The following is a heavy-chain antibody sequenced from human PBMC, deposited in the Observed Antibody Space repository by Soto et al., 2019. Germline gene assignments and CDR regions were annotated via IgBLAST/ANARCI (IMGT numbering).Heavy chain of an antibody. V-gene: IGHV1-58*01. J-gene: IGHJ4*02. CDR1: GFTFTSSA. Sequence: SVKVSCKDSGFTFTSSAFQWVRQARGQRLEWIGWIAVGSGYTNYAQRFQDRVTLTRDMSTATTYMELSRLTSEDTAIYYCAADATAWQQMVPSDYWGQGTLVTVSS. D-gene: IGHD2-8*01. CDR2: IAVGSGYT. CDR3: AADATAWQQMVPSDY.